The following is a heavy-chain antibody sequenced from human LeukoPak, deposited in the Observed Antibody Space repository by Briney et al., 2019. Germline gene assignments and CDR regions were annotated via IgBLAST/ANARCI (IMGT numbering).Heavy chain of an antibody. CDR1: GFTFSSYG. CDR2: IRYDGSNK. Sequence: GGSLRLSCAASGFTFSSYGMHWVRQAPGEGLEWVAFIRYDGSNKYYADSVKGRFTISRDNSKNTLYLQMNSLRAEDTAVYYCAKAWDIVVVPAAADYWGQGTLVTVSS. D-gene: IGHD2-2*01. J-gene: IGHJ4*02. CDR3: AKAWDIVVVPAAADY. V-gene: IGHV3-30*02.